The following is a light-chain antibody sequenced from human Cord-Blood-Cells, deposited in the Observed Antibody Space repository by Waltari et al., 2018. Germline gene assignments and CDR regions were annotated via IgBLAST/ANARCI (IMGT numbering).Light chain of an antibody. CDR2: DVS. Sequence: QSALTQPASVSGSPGQSITISCTGTSSDVGGYNYVSWYQQHPGNAPNLMIYDVSKRPSGVSNRFSGSQSGNTASLTISGLQAEDEADYYCSSYTSSSTYVFGTGTKVTVL. J-gene: IGLJ1*01. CDR1: SSDVGGYNY. V-gene: IGLV2-14*01. CDR3: SSYTSSSTYV.